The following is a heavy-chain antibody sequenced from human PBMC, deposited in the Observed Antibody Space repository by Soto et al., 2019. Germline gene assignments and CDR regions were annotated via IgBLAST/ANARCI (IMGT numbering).Heavy chain of an antibody. J-gene: IGHJ4*02. Sequence: GASVKVSCKASGYTFTSYAMHWVRQAPGQRLEWMGWINAGNGNTKYSQKFQGRVTITRDTSASTAYMELSSLRSEDTAVYYCARDWFTLIAAPNFWGQGTLVTVSS. V-gene: IGHV1-3*01. D-gene: IGHD6-13*01. CDR2: INAGNGNT. CDR3: ARDWFTLIAAPNF. CDR1: GYTFTSYA.